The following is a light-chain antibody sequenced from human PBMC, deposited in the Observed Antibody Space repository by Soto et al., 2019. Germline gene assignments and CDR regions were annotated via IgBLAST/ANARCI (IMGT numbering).Light chain of an antibody. CDR2: GAS. CDR1: QSVSNN. V-gene: IGKV3-15*01. Sequence: MTQSPGTLSLSPGERATLSCRASQSVSNNYLAWYQQKPGQPPRLLIFGASTRVAGIPARFSGSGSGTEFSLTISSLQSEDFAVYYCQQYMNWPTFGQGTRLEIK. J-gene: IGKJ5*01. CDR3: QQYMNWPT.